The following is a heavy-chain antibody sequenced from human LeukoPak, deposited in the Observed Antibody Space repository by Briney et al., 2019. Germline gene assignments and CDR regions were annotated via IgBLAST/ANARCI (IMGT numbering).Heavy chain of an antibody. Sequence: ASVKVSCKASGYTFTGYYMHWVRQAPGQGLEWMGWINPNSGGTNYAQKFQGRVTMTRDTSISTAYMELSRLRSDDTAVYYCARAPLLRYCSSTSCRNSRFDPWGQGTLVTVSS. CDR2: INPNSGGT. CDR1: GYTFTGYY. D-gene: IGHD2-2*01. J-gene: IGHJ5*02. V-gene: IGHV1-2*02. CDR3: ARAPLLRYCSSTSCRNSRFDP.